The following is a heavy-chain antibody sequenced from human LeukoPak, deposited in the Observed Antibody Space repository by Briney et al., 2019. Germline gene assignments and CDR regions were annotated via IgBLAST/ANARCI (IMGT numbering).Heavy chain of an antibody. V-gene: IGHV4-59*13. CDR3: ARAIAAAGMSNYYYGMDV. Sequence: SETLSLTCTVSGDSITSFYWSWIRQPPGKGLEWIGFVYYSGSTKYNPSLKSRVTISVDTSKNQFSLKLSSVTAADTAVYYCARAIAAAGMSNYYYGMDVWGQGTTVTVSS. D-gene: IGHD6-13*01. J-gene: IGHJ6*02. CDR2: VYYSGST. CDR1: GDSITSFY.